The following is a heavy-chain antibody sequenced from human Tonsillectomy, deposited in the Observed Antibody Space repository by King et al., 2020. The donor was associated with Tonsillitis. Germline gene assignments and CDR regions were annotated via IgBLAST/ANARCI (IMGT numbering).Heavy chain of an antibody. CDR3: ASHFDLNSDGYNL. J-gene: IGHJ4*02. CDR2: IYYSGST. V-gene: IGHV4-59*08. CDR1: GGSISSYY. D-gene: IGHD5-24*01. Sequence: QLQESGPGLVKPSETLSLTCTVSGGSISSYYWSWIRQPPGKGLEWIGYIYYSGSTNYNPSLKSRVTISVDTSKNQFSLKLSSVTAADTAVYYCASHFDLNSDGYNLWGQGTLVTVSS.